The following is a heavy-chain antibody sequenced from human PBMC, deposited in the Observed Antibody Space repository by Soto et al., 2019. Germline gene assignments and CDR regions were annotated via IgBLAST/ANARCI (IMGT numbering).Heavy chain of an antibody. D-gene: IGHD3-3*01. V-gene: IGHV1-3*05. CDR2: INGGNGNT. CDR3: AKDGLRDEFWSGFMRWFDS. Sequence: QVQLVQSGAEDRKPGASVEVSCKASGYVFTHYAIHWLRQAPGQRPEWMGWINGGNGNTKYSQKFQDRISITRDTSANIVSMDLYSLTSEDTAMYYCAKDGLRDEFWSGFMRWFDSWGQGTLVTVSS. J-gene: IGHJ5*01. CDR1: GYVFTHYA.